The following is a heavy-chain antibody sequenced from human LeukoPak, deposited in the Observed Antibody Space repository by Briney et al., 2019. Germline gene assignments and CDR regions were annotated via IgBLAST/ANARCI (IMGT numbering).Heavy chain of an antibody. Sequence: GGSLRLSCAASGFTFSSYSMNWVRQAPGKGLEWVSSISSSSSYIYYADSVKGRFTISRDNAKNSLYLQMNSLRAEDTAVYYCARDLREHFRGSGSYYSFNWFDPWGQGTLVTVSS. CDR1: GFTFSSYS. V-gene: IGHV3-21*01. D-gene: IGHD3-10*01. CDR2: ISSSSSYI. CDR3: ARDLREHFRGSGSYYSFNWFDP. J-gene: IGHJ5*02.